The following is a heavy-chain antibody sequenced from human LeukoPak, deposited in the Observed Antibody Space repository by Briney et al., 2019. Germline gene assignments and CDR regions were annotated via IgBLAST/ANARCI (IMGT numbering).Heavy chain of an antibody. D-gene: IGHD4-17*01. Sequence: ASVKVSCKASGYTFTSYGISWVRQAPGQGLEWMGWISAYNGNTNYAQKLQGRVTMTTDTSTSTAYMELRSLRSGDTAVYYCASTTVTTYESDYWGQGTLVTVSS. CDR1: GYTFTSYG. V-gene: IGHV1-18*01. J-gene: IGHJ4*02. CDR3: ASTTVTTYESDY. CDR2: ISAYNGNT.